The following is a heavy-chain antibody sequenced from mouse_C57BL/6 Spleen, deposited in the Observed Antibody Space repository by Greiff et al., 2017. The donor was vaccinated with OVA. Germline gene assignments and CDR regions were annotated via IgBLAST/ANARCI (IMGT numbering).Heavy chain of an antibody. V-gene: IGHV1-52*01. CDR3: ARGVVAKNWYFDV. CDR2: IDPSDSET. D-gene: IGHD1-1*01. Sequence: QVQLKESGAELVRPGSSVKLSCKASGYTFTSYWMHWVKQRPIQGLEWIGNIDPSDSETHYNQKFKDKATLTVDKSSSTAYMQLSSLTSEDSAVYYCARGVVAKNWYFDVWGTGTTVTVSS. CDR1: GYTFTSYW. J-gene: IGHJ1*03.